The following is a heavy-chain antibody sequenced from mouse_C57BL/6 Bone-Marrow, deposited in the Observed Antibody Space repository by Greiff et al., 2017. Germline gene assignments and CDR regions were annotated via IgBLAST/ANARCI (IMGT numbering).Heavy chain of an antibody. CDR1: GYTFTSYW. Sequence: QVQLQQPGAELVMPGASVKLSCKASGYTFTSYWMHWVKQRPGQGLEWIGGIDPSDSYTNYNQKFKGKYTLTVDKSSSTAYMQLSSLTSEDAAVYYCARPPSGNYGWYFDVWGTGTTVTVSS. CDR3: ARPPSGNYGWYFDV. CDR2: IDPSDSYT. D-gene: IGHD2-1*01. V-gene: IGHV1-69*01. J-gene: IGHJ1*03.